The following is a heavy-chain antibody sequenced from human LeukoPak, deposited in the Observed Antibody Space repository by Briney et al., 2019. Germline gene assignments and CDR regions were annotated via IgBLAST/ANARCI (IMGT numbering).Heavy chain of an antibody. CDR3: ARGFGSRGIDY. J-gene: IGHJ4*02. V-gene: IGHV1-2*02. CDR2: INPNSGAT. Sequence: ASVTVSCKASGYTFTSYYMHWVRLAPGQGLEWMGWINPNSGATDYAQKFQDRVTMTRDTSIDTAYMELSILRSDDTAVYYCARGFGSRGIDYWGQGTLVTVSS. D-gene: IGHD2-2*01. CDR1: GYTFTSYY.